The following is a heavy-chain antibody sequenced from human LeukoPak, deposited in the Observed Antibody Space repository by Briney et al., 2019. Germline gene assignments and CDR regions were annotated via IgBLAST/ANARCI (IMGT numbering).Heavy chain of an antibody. CDR3: ARGIRATTGFDP. D-gene: IGHD4-17*01. CDR1: GGSFSGYY. J-gene: IGHJ5*02. V-gene: IGHV4-34*01. Sequence: KPSETLSLTCAVYGGSFSGYYWSWIRQPPGKGLEWIGEINHSGSTNYNPSLKSRVTISVDTSKNQFSLKLSSVTAADTAVYYCARGIRATTGFDPWGQGTLVTVSS. CDR2: INHSGST.